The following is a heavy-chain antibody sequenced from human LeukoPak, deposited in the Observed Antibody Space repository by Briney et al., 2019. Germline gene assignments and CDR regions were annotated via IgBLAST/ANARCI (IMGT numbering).Heavy chain of an antibody. CDR3: ASGTGYYFGY. CDR1: GGSISSGGYY. J-gene: IGHJ4*02. V-gene: IGHV4-31*03. Sequence: SETLSLTCTVSGGSISSGGYYWSWIRQHPGKGLEWIGYIYYSGSTYHNPSVKSRVTISVDTSKNQFSPKLSSVTAADTAVYYCASGTGYYFGYWGPGTLVTVSS. CDR2: IYYSGST. D-gene: IGHD1-14*01.